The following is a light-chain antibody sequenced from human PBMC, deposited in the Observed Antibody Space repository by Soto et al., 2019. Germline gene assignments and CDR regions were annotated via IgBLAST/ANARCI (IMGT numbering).Light chain of an antibody. CDR2: DVN. V-gene: IGLV2-14*03. CDR3: TSWTTSTTMI. J-gene: IGLJ2*01. Sequence: QSVLTQPASVSGSPGQSITISCTGTSSDIGAYNYVSWYQQHPGKAPKLMIYDVNIRPSGVSNRFSGSESGSTASLTISGLQAEDEADYYCTSWTTSTTMIFGGGTKLTVL. CDR1: SSDIGAYNY.